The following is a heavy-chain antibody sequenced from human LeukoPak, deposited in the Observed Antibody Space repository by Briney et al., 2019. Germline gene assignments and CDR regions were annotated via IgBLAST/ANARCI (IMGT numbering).Heavy chain of an antibody. Sequence: SETLSLTCAVYGGSFSGYYWSWIRQPPGKGLEWIGEINHSGSSNYNPSLKSRVTISVDTSKNQFSLKLSSVTAADTAVYYCARGEDGDYHFQHWGQGTLVTVSS. CDR1: GGSFSGYY. CDR2: INHSGSS. J-gene: IGHJ1*01. V-gene: IGHV4-34*01. D-gene: IGHD4-17*01. CDR3: ARGEDGDYHFQH.